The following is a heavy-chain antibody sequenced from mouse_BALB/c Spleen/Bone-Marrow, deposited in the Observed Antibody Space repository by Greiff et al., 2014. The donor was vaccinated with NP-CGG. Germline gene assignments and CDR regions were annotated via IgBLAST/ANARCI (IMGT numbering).Heavy chain of an antibody. D-gene: IGHD1-1*01. V-gene: IGHV5-12-2*01. CDR3: ARHPIYYYGSSWGNYAMDY. J-gene: IGHJ4*01. CDR2: ISNGGGST. Sequence: VQLKESGGGLVQPGGSLKLSCAASGFTFSSYTMSWVRQTPEKRLGWVAYISNGGGSTHYPDTVKGRFTISRDNAKNTLYLQMSSLKSEDTAMYYCARHPIYYYGSSWGNYAMDYWGQGTSVTVSS. CDR1: GFTFSSYT.